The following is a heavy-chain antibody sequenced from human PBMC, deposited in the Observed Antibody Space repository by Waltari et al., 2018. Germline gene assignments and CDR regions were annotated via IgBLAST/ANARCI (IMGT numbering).Heavy chain of an antibody. CDR1: GFTFSPHS. CDR2: ISSTGTYI. CDR3: ARVSLNYYDSGSDFDF. D-gene: IGHD3-10*01. J-gene: IGHJ4*02. Sequence: EVQLVESEGGLVKPGGSLRLSCAASGFTFSPHSMAWVRQTPGKGLEWVSSISSTGTYIYYADSVKGRFTISRDNAKNSVYLQMNNLRAEDTAVYFCARVSLNYYDSGSDFDFWGQGTLVTVSS. V-gene: IGHV3-21*01.